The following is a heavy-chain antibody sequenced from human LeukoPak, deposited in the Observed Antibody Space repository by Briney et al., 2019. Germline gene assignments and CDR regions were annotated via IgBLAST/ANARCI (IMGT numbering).Heavy chain of an antibody. D-gene: IGHD3-22*01. V-gene: IGHV3-20*04. J-gene: IGHJ6*03. CDR1: GFTFDNYG. Sequence: GGSLRLSCAASGFTFDNYGMIWVRQGPGKGLEWVSGINWNGGSTGYADSVKGRFTISRDNAKNSLYLQMNSLRAEDTALYYCARSNYYDYYYYYMDVWGKGTTVTVSS. CDR2: INWNGGST. CDR3: ARSNYYDYYYYYMDV.